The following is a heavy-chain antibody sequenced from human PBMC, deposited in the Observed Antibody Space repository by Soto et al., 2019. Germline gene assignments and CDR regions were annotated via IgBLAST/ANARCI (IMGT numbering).Heavy chain of an antibody. CDR2: INPRSGGT. J-gene: IGHJ6*02. Sequence: QVQLEQSGAEVKKPGASVKVSCEGSGYTFSAYYIHWVRQAPGQGLEWMGWINPRSGGTNFAQKFQGRVTMTRDTSISTAYMELTRLRSNDTAVYYCATCTGGSCYYYGMDIWGQGTTVTVSS. CDR3: ATCTGGSCYYYGMDI. V-gene: IGHV1-2*02. CDR1: GYTFSAYY. D-gene: IGHD2-15*01.